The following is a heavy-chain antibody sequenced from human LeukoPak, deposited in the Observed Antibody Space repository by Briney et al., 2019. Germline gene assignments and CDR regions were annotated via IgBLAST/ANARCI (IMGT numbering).Heavy chain of an antibody. CDR3: AKAGFSSGRHQLVPGLLDS. J-gene: IGHJ4*02. Sequence: GGSLRLSCAASGFTFSDYGIHWVRQAPGKGLEWVTVISFDGSKKYYADSVNGRFTISRDNSKNTVYLHMNNLRPEDTAVYYCAKAGFSSGRHQLVPGLLDSWGQGTLVTVSS. D-gene: IGHD6-13*01. CDR1: GFTFSDYG. CDR2: ISFDGSKK. V-gene: IGHV3-30*18.